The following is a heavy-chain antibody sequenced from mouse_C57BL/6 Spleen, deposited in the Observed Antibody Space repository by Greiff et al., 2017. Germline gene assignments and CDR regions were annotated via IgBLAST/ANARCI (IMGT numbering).Heavy chain of an antibody. CDR1: GYTFTSYW. CDR2: IDPSDSYT. V-gene: IGHV1-59*01. CDR3: ARRTTVAPYWYAMDY. J-gene: IGHJ4*01. D-gene: IGHD1-1*01. Sequence: VQLQQPGAELVRPGTSVKLSCKASGYTFTSYWMRWVKQRPGQGLEWIGVIDPSDSYTNYNQKFKGKATLTVDTSSSTAYMQLSSLTSEDSAVYYCARRTTVAPYWYAMDYWGQGTSVTVSS.